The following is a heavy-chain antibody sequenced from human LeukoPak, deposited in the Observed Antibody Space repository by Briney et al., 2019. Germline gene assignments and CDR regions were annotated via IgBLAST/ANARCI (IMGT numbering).Heavy chain of an antibody. J-gene: IGHJ4*02. CDR2: IKLDGSEK. D-gene: IGHD3-3*01. Sequence: GGSLRLSCVASGFTFGKYWMSWVRQAPGRGLEWVANIKLDGSEKNYVDSVKGRFTISRDNTKNSLYLQMNSLRVEDTAVFYCARDQYDTWSRRGNFDSWGQGTLVIVSS. CDR3: ARDQYDTWSRRGNFDS. CDR1: GFTFGKYW. V-gene: IGHV3-7*03.